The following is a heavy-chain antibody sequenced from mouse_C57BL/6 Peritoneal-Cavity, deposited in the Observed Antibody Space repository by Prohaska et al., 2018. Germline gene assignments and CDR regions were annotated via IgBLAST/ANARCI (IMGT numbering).Heavy chain of an antibody. Sequence: HGKSLEWIGDINPNNGGTSYNQKFKGKATLTVDKSSSTAYMELRSLTSEDSAVYYCARIGTTVVAPDYWGQGTTLTVSS. V-gene: IGHV1-26*01. J-gene: IGHJ2*01. CDR2: INPNNGGT. D-gene: IGHD1-1*01. CDR3: ARIGTTVVAPDY.